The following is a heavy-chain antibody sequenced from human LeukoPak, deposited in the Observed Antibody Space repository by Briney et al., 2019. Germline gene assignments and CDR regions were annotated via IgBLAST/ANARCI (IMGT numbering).Heavy chain of an antibody. V-gene: IGHV3-15*01. CDR2: IQSKSDGGTT. CDR1: GFTFSNAW. D-gene: IGHD2-15*01. J-gene: IGHJ6*03. CDR3: TTLTDIVVVVADTPDYYYYMDV. Sequence: PGGSQRLSCAASGFTFSNAWISGGRKAPGKGLERGGRIQSKSDGGTTDYAAPVKGRFTISRDDSKNTLYLQMNSLNTEDTAVYYCTTLTDIVVVVADTPDYYYYMDVWGKGTTVTVSS.